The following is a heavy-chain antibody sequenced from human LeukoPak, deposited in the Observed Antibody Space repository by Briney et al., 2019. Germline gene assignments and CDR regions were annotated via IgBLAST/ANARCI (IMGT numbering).Heavy chain of an antibody. D-gene: IGHD5/OR15-5a*01. CDR2: INAGNGNT. CDR3: ARGRWSTTTASYYFDS. J-gene: IGHJ4*02. Sequence: ASVKVSCKASGYTFTSNGVHWVRQAPGQGLEWMGWINAGNGNTKYSQKFQGRVTITRDRSASTAYMELNSLRSEDTAVYYCARGRWSTTTASYYFDSWGQGSLVTVS. V-gene: IGHV1-3*01. CDR1: GYTFTSNG.